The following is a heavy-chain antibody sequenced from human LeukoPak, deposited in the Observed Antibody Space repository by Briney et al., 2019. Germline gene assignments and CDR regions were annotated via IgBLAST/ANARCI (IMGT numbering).Heavy chain of an antibody. CDR3: ARGKYYYDSNSSYRYFDP. J-gene: IGHJ5*02. CDR2: TYTTGDT. Sequence: SETLSLTCIVSGGSISSYYWSWIRQPAGKGLEWIGRTYTTGDTNYNPSLTSRVTMSIDTSKKQFSLKLSSVTAADTAVYYCARGKYYYDSNSSYRYFDPWGQGTLVTVSS. CDR1: GGSISSYY. V-gene: IGHV4-4*07. D-gene: IGHD3-22*01.